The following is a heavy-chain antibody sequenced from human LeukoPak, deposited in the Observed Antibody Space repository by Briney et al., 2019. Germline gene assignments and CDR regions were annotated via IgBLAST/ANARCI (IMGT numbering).Heavy chain of an antibody. Sequence: SETLCLTCTVSGGSISSFYWSWIRQPPGKGLEWIGYIYYSGSTNYNPSLKSRVTISVDTSKNQFSLKLRSVTAADTAVYYCAGRYEYSSSGHFDYWGQGTLVTVSS. CDR3: AGRYEYSSSGHFDY. CDR1: GGSISSFY. CDR2: IYYSGST. D-gene: IGHD6-6*01. V-gene: IGHV4-59*01. J-gene: IGHJ4*02.